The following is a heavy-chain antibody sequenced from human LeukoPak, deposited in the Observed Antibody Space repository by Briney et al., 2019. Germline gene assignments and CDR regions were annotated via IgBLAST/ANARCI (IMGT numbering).Heavy chain of an antibody. CDR3: ARHDHFWSGYYFFDY. CDR1: GGSISSSSYY. J-gene: IGHJ4*02. Sequence: SETLSLTCTVSGGSISSSSYYWGWIRQPPGKGLEWIGSIYYSGSTYYNPSLKSRVTISVDTSKNQFSLKLGSVTAADTAVYYCARHDHFWSGYYFFDYWGQGTLVTVSS. D-gene: IGHD3-3*02. CDR2: IYYSGST. V-gene: IGHV4-39*01.